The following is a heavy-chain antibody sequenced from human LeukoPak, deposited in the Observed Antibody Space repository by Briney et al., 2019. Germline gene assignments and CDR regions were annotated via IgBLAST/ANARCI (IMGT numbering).Heavy chain of an antibody. D-gene: IGHD3-10*01. V-gene: IGHV1-18*01. Sequence: ASVKVSCKASGYTFTSYGISWVRQAPGQGLEWMGWISAYNGNTNYAQKLQGRVTMTTDTSTSTAYMELRSLRSDDTAVYYCARDLGSYYRSHYFDYWGQGTLVTVSS. CDR1: GYTFTSYG. J-gene: IGHJ4*02. CDR2: ISAYNGNT. CDR3: ARDLGSYYRSHYFDY.